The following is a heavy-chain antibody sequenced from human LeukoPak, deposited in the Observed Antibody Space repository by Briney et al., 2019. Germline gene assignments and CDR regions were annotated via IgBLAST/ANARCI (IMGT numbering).Heavy chain of an antibody. J-gene: IGHJ6*02. V-gene: IGHV4-59*01. CDR1: GGSISSYY. Sequence: SETLSLTCTVSGGSISSYYWSWIRQPPGKGLEWIGYIYYSGSTNYNPSLKSRVTISVGTSKNQFSLKLSSVTAADTAVYYCARDYYDSSGYGYYYGMDVWGQGTTVTVSS. CDR3: ARDYYDSSGYGYYYGMDV. D-gene: IGHD3-22*01. CDR2: IYYSGST.